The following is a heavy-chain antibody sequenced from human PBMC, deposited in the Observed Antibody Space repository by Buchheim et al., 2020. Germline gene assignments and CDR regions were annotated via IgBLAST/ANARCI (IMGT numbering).Heavy chain of an antibody. Sequence: EVQLLESGGGLVQPGGSLRLSCAASGFTFSSYAMSWVRQAPGKGLEWVSAISGSGGSTYYADSVKGRFTISRDNSKNTLYLQMNSLRAEDTAVYYCAKESRALWNYGSGSYYKGQPREYNWFDPWGQGTL. CDR2: ISGSGGST. V-gene: IGHV3-23*01. J-gene: IGHJ5*02. CDR1: GFTFSSYA. CDR3: AKESRALWNYGSGSYYKGQPREYNWFDP. D-gene: IGHD3-10*01.